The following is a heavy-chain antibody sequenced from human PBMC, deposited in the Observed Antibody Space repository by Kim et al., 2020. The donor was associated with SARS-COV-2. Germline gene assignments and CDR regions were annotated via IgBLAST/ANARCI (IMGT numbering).Heavy chain of an antibody. CDR3: AKGMSGSYGMDV. J-gene: IGHJ6*02. Sequence: GGSLRLSCAASGFTFSIYAMSWVRQAPGKGLEWVSVISGGGGSTDYADSVKGRFTISRDNSKNTLYLQMNSLRGEDAAVYYCAKGMSGSYGMDVWGQGTTVTVYS. CDR2: ISGGGGST. CDR1: GFTFSIYA. D-gene: IGHD1-26*01. V-gene: IGHV3-23*01.